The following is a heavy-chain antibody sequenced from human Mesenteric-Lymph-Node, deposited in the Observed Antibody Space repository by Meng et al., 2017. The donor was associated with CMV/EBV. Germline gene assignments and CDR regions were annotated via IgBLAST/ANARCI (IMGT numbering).Heavy chain of an antibody. Sequence: GGSLRLSCAASGFTFDDYAMHWVRQAPGKGLEWVSLISWDGDNTYYADSVKGRFTISRDNSKNSLFLQMNSLKPEDTGLYYCAKDKESGYDGMDVWGQGTTVTVSS. V-gene: IGHV3-43D*03. D-gene: IGHD1-26*01. CDR2: ISWDGDNT. CDR3: AKDKESGYDGMDV. CDR1: GFTFDDYA. J-gene: IGHJ6*02.